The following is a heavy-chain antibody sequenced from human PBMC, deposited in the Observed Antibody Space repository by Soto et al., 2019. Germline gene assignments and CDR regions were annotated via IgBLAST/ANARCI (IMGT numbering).Heavy chain of an antibody. D-gene: IGHD4-17*01. CDR3: AKGYGYGDYVMDY. CDR1: GFTYSGYG. J-gene: IGHJ4*02. V-gene: IGHV3-30*18. CDR2: ISYDGSNK. Sequence: QVQLVESGGGVVQPGRSLRLSCAASGFTYSGYGMHWVRQAPGKGLEWVAVISYDGSNKYYADSVKGRFTISRDNSKNTLYLQMNSLRAEDTAVYYCAKGYGYGDYVMDYWGQGTLVTVSS.